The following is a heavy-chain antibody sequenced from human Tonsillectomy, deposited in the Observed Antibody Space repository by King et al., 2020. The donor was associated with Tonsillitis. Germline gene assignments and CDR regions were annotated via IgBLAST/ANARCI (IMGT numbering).Heavy chain of an antibody. V-gene: IGHV3-23*04. J-gene: IGHJ6*03. Sequence: VQLVESGGGLVQPGGSLRRSCAASRFTFSSYAMSWVRQAPGKGLEWVSAIRGSGGSTYYADSVKGRFTISRDNYKNTLYLQMNSLRAEDTAVYYCATVTKYYGSYMDVWGKGTTVTVSS. CDR1: RFTFSSYA. CDR2: IRGSGGST. CDR3: ATVTKYYGSYMDV. D-gene: IGHD3-3*01.